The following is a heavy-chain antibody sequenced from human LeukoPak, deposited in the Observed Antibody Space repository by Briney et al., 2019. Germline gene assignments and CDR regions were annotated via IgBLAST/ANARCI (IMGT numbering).Heavy chain of an antibody. CDR1: GFTFSNTW. V-gene: IGHV3-15*07. D-gene: IGHD5-12*01. J-gene: IGHJ3*02. Sequence: GGSLRLSCAASGFTFSNTWMNWVRQAPGKGLEWVGRIKSEIDGGATDYAAPVQGRFTVSRDDSQATLYLQMNSLKTEDTAVYYCTTGGSVIVAGTRAFDIWGLGTVVTVSS. CDR2: IKSEIDGGAT. CDR3: TTGGSVIVAGTRAFDI.